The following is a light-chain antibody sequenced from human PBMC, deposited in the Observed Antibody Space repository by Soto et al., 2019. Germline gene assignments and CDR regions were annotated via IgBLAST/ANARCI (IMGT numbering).Light chain of an antibody. CDR3: QNYGSSPYS. V-gene: IGKV3-20*01. J-gene: IGKJ2*01. CDR1: QSISNIY. CDR2: DES. Sequence: EIVLTQSPGTLSLSPGERATLSCRASQSISNIYLAWYQQKPGQAPRLLMYDESTRITGIPGRFSGSGSWTDFTSNNRRPEPEDFAVYYCQNYGSSPYSFGQGTQLEI.